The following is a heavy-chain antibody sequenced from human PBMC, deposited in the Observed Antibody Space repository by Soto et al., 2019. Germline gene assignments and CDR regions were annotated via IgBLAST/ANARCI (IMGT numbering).Heavy chain of an antibody. CDR3: ARVSSWSCFDY. CDR2: INPSGGST. D-gene: IGHD6-13*01. CDR1: GYTFTSYY. J-gene: IGHJ4*02. Sequence: QVQLVQSGAEVKKPGASVKVSCKASGYTFTSYYMHWVRQAPGQGLEWLGIINPSGGSTSYAQKFQGRVTVTRDTSTSTVYMELSSLRSEDTAVYYCARVSSWSCFDYWGQGTLVTVSS. V-gene: IGHV1-46*01.